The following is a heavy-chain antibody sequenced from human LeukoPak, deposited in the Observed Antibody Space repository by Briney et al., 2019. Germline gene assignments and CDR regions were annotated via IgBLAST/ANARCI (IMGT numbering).Heavy chain of an antibody. Sequence: GGSLRLSCAASGFTFSSYGMHWVRRAPGKGLEWVAFIRFDGGNKYYADSVKGGFTISTYNSKNTLWLQMNSLRAEDAAVYYCARDGAFLEWLPKAAFDIWGQGTMVTVSS. CDR1: GFTFSSYG. J-gene: IGHJ3*02. V-gene: IGHV3-30*02. CDR2: IRFDGGNK. D-gene: IGHD3-3*01. CDR3: ARDGAFLEWLPKAAFDI.